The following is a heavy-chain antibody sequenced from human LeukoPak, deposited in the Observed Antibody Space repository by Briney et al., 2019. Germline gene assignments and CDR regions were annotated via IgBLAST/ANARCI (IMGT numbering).Heavy chain of an antibody. CDR3: ARGRYSSSRALGY. CDR1: GGSFSGYY. D-gene: IGHD6-13*01. J-gene: IGHJ4*02. V-gene: IGHV4-34*01. Sequence: SETLSLTCAVCGGSFSGYYWSWIRQPPGKGLEWIGEINHSGSTNYNPSLKSRVTISVDTSKNQFSLKLSSVTAADTAVYYCARGRYSSSRALGYWGQGTLVTVSS. CDR2: INHSGST.